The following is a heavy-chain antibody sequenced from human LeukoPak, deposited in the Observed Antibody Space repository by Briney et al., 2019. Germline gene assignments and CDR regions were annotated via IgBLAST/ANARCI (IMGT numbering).Heavy chain of an antibody. D-gene: IGHD2-21*01. Sequence: PGGSLGLSCATSGFTFSIYGMHWVRQFPGKGLEWVAFIGIDGSDEEYVDSVKGRFTISRDNSKNTLYLQMKNLRLEDTAMYYCTKDTGEGDFWGQGTLVTVSS. CDR1: GFTFSIYG. J-gene: IGHJ4*02. CDR3: TKDTGEGDF. V-gene: IGHV3-30*02. CDR2: IGIDGSDE.